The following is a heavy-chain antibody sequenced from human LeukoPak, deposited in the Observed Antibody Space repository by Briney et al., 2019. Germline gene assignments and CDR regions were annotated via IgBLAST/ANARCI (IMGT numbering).Heavy chain of an antibody. J-gene: IGHJ4*02. Sequence: SGPTLVKPTQTLTLTCTFSGFSLRTSGVGVGWIRQPPGKALEWLALIYWDNDKRYSPSLKSRLTITKDTSKNQVVLTMTNMDPVDTATYYCAHRGGNFQLDYWGQGTLVTVSS. V-gene: IGHV2-5*02. CDR3: AHRGGNFQLDY. D-gene: IGHD1-7*01. CDR2: IYWDNDK. CDR1: GFSLRTSGVG.